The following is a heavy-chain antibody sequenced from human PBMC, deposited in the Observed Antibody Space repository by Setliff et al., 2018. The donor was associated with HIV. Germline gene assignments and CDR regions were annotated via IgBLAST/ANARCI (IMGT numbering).Heavy chain of an antibody. V-gene: IGHV1-3*01. Sequence: ASVKVSCKASGYTFSDYDVAWVRQAPGQRLEWMGWINAGNGNTKYSQKFQGRVTITRDTSASTAYMELSSLRPEDAAVYYCASPTAIPHWGQGTLVTVSS. CDR1: GYTFSDYD. CDR2: INAGNGNT. J-gene: IGHJ4*02. CDR3: ASPTAIPH. D-gene: IGHD2-21*02.